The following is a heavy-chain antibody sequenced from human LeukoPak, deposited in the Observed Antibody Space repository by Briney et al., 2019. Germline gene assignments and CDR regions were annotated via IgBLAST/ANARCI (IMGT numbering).Heavy chain of an antibody. CDR3: AKEGSYIGFDF. Sequence: GGALRLSCPASGLTFSSYVLSWVSQAPGKGLEWVSSINGGWGRTYYTDSVKGRFTLSRSNSKNPLFLQMDLLIAEEHAVYYCAKEGSYIGFDFWGQGTMVTVSS. V-gene: IGHV3-23*01. CDR1: GLTFSSYV. J-gene: IGHJ3*01. CDR2: INGGWGRT. D-gene: IGHD1-26*01.